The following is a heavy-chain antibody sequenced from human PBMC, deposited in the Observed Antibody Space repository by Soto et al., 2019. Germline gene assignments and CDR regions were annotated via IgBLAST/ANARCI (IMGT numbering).Heavy chain of an antibody. CDR1: GFTFSSYA. D-gene: IGHD1-1*01. V-gene: IGHV3-23*01. CDR3: APGKGYYYYYGMDV. CDR2: ISGSGGST. Sequence: EVQLLESGGGLAQPGGSLRLSCAASGFTFSSYAMSWVRQAPGKGLEWVSGISGSGGSTDYADSVKGRFTISRDDSKNTLYLQMNSLRAGDTAVYYCAPGKGYYYYYGMDVWGQGTTVTVSS. J-gene: IGHJ6*02.